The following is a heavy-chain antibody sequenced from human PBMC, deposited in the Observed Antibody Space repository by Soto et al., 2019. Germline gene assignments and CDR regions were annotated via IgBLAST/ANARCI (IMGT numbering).Heavy chain of an antibody. Sequence: SETLSLTXAVSGGSISSGGYSWSWIRQPPGKGLEWIGYIYHSGSTYYNPSLTSRVTISVDRSKNQFPLKLSSVTAADTAVYYCARGYTGDSGYFQHWGQGTLVTVS. D-gene: IGHD2-21*01. CDR3: ARGYTGDSGYFQH. J-gene: IGHJ1*01. V-gene: IGHV4-30-2*01. CDR1: GGSISSGGYS. CDR2: IYHSGST.